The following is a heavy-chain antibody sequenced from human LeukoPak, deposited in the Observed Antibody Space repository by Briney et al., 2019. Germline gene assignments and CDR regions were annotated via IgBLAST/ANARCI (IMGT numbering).Heavy chain of an antibody. D-gene: IGHD5-12*01. Sequence: ASVKVSCKASGYTFTSYYMHWVRQAPGQGLEWMGIINPSGGSTSYAQKFQGRVTMTRDMSTSTAYMELSSLRSEDTAVYYCAVAPRGLPLENWGQGTLVTVSS. V-gene: IGHV1-46*01. CDR2: INPSGGST. CDR1: GYTFTSYY. J-gene: IGHJ4*02. CDR3: AVAPRGLPLEN.